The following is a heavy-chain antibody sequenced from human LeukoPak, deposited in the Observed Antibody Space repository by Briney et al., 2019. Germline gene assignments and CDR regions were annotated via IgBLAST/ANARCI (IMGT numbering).Heavy chain of an antibody. CDR2: IYTSGST. J-gene: IGHJ3*02. CDR1: GGSISSYY. Sequence: SETLSLTCTVSGGSISSYYWSWIRQPAGKGLEWIGRIYTSGSTNYNPSLKSRVTMSVDTSKNQFSLKLSSVTAADTAVYYCARVVAAAGTVVAFDIWGQGTMVTVSS. V-gene: IGHV4-4*07. CDR3: ARVVAAAGTVVAFDI. D-gene: IGHD6-13*01.